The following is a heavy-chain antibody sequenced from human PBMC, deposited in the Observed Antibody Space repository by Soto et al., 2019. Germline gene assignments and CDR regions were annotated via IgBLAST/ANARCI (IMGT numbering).Heavy chain of an antibody. V-gene: IGHV4-59*08. J-gene: IGHJ6*02. D-gene: IGHD5-18*01. Sequence: PSETLSLTCTVSGGSITSYYCSWIRQVPGKGPEWIGYISYSGTTNYHPSLKSRVTMSVDKSKNQFSLKLTSVTAADTAVYYCRRSIRYNTDVWGQGTTVTVSS. CDR1: GGSITSYY. CDR2: ISYSGTT. CDR3: RRSIRYNTDV.